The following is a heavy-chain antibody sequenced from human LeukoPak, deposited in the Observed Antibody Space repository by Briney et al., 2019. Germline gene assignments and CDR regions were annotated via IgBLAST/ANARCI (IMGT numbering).Heavy chain of an antibody. Sequence: ASVKVSCKASGYTFTGSYIHWVRQAPGQGLEWMGFINPNSGGTNYAQKFQGRVTMTRDTSISTAYMELSSLTSDDTAVYYCARDLEGYHYGSGNYPQWGQGTLITVSS. CDR2: INPNSGGT. J-gene: IGHJ4*02. V-gene: IGHV1-2*02. D-gene: IGHD3-10*01. CDR1: GYTFTGSY. CDR3: ARDLEGYHYGSGNYPQ.